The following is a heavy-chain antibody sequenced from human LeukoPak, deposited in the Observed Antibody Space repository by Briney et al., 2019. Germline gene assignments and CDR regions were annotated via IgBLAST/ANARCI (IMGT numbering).Heavy chain of an antibody. V-gene: IGHV3-21*01. J-gene: IGHJ4*02. CDR2: ISSTSGYI. CDR3: ARLLDSTAYYYYFDY. CDR1: GDTFSSYG. Sequence: PGGSLRLSCAASGDTFSSYGMNWVRQAPGKGLEWVSSISSTSGYIYYADSVKGRFTISRDNAKNSLYLQMNSLRTEDTAVYFCARLLDSTAYYYYFDYWGQGTLVTVSS. D-gene: IGHD3-22*01.